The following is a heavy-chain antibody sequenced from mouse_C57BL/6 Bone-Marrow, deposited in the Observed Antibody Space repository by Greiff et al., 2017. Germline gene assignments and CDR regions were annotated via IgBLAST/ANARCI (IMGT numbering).Heavy chain of an antibody. CDR3: AATYRVPMDY. J-gene: IGHJ4*01. D-gene: IGHD5-1*01. Sequence: QVQLQQPGAELVKPGASVKLSCKASGYTFTSYWMHWVKQRPGQGLEWIGMIHPNSGSTNYNEKFKSKDTLTVDKSSSTAYMQLSSLTSEDSAVYYCAATYRVPMDYWGQGTSGTVSS. CDR1: GYTFTSYW. V-gene: IGHV1-64*01. CDR2: IHPNSGST.